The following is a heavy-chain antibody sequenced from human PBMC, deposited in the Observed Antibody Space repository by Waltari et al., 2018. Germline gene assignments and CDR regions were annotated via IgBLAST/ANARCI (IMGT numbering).Heavy chain of an antibody. J-gene: IGHJ4*02. CDR1: GFTFTSFD. CDR3: ARGPSGMYDF. CDR2: IRVSSTRT. V-gene: IGHV3-48*01. Sequence: EVQLVESGGGLVKPGGSLRLSCVTSGFTFTSFDMNWVRQAPGKGPEWVAYIRVSSTRTFYADSVEGRFTISRDNGKSSLFLQMDSLRGDDTAMYYCARGPSGMYDFWGQGTLVTVSS. D-gene: IGHD1-26*01.